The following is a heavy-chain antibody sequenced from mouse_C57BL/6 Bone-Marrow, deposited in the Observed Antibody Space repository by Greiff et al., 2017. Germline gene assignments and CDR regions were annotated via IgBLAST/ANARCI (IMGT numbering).Heavy chain of an antibody. Sequence: VQLQQSGAELMKPGASVKLSCKASGYTFTGYWIEWVKQRPGHGLEWIGEILPGSGRTNYNEKFKGKATFTAATSSNTAYMQLSSLTAEDSAIYYCASIPTVVARAMDYWGQGTSVTVSS. V-gene: IGHV1-9*01. CDR2: ILPGSGRT. CDR3: ASIPTVVARAMDY. J-gene: IGHJ4*01. CDR1: GYTFTGYW. D-gene: IGHD1-1*01.